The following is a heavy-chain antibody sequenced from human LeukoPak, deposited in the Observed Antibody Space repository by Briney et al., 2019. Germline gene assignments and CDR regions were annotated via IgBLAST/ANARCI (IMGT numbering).Heavy chain of an antibody. J-gene: IGHJ6*04. CDR2: IIGSGGNR. CDR3: AKDGSGSGSYYPLSF. V-gene: IGHV3-23*01. CDR1: GFTFSSHG. Sequence: PGGSLRLSCAASGFTFSSHGMNWVRQAPGKGLEWVSGIIGSGGNRYYADSVKGRFTISRDNSKNTLYLQMNSLRAEDTAVYYCAKDGSGSGSYYPLSFGGKGTTVTISS. D-gene: IGHD3-10*01.